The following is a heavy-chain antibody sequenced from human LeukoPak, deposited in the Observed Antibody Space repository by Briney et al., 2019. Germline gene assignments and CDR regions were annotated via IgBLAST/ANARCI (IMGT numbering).Heavy chain of an antibody. Sequence: GASVKVSCKASGYTFTGYYMHWVRQAPGQGLEWMGWINPNSGGTNYAQKFQGRVTMTRDTSVSTAYMELSRLRSDDTAVYYCASIYYYDSSGYFKGNDAFDIWGQGTMVTVSS. D-gene: IGHD3-22*01. CDR2: INPNSGGT. J-gene: IGHJ3*02. CDR3: ASIYYYDSSGYFKGNDAFDI. V-gene: IGHV1-2*02. CDR1: GYTFTGYY.